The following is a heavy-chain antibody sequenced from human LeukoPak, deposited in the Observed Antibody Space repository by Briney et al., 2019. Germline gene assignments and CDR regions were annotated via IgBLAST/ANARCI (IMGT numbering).Heavy chain of an antibody. Sequence: SSVKVSCKASGGTFKSYAISWVRQAPGQGLEWMGRIIPIFGTANYAQKFQGRVTITTDESTSTAYMELSSLRPEDTAVYYCARDRYDILTGYQEVFDYWGQGTLVTVSS. CDR2: IIPIFGTA. CDR3: ARDRYDILTGYQEVFDY. D-gene: IGHD3-9*01. V-gene: IGHV1-69*05. J-gene: IGHJ4*02. CDR1: GGTFKSYA.